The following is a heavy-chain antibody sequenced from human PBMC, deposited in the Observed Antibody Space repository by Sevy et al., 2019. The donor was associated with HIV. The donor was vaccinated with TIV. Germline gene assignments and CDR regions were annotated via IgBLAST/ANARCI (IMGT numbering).Heavy chain of an antibody. CDR1: GFTFSSYA. CDR2: ISGSGGST. CDR3: AKKGVDSSGYPYYYGMDV. V-gene: IGHV3-23*01. J-gene: IGHJ6*02. D-gene: IGHD3-22*01. Sequence: GGSLRLSCAASGFTFSSYAMSWVRQAPGKGLEWVSAISGSGGSTYYADSVKGRFTISRDNSKNTLYLQMNSLRAEDTTVDYCAKKGVDSSGYPYYYGMDVWGQGTTVTVSS.